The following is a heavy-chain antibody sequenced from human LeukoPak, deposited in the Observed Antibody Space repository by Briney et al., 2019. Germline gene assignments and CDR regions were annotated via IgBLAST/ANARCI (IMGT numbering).Heavy chain of an antibody. Sequence: PGGSLRLSCAASGFTFSTYGMHWVRQAPGKGLEWVAVIWYDGSNKYYADSVKGRFTISRDNSKNTLYLQMNSLRAEDTAVYYCARPMVVPAANYYGMDVWGQGTTVTVSS. J-gene: IGHJ6*02. CDR2: IWYDGSNK. CDR3: ARPMVVPAANYYGMDV. D-gene: IGHD2-2*01. V-gene: IGHV3-33*01. CDR1: GFTFSTYG.